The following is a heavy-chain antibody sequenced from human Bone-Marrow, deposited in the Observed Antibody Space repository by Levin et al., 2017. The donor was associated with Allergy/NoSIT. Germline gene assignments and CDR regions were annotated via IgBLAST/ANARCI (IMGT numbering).Heavy chain of an antibody. CDR3: AAYFFGSGSFYFDY. CDR2: INPSGGT. D-gene: IGHD3-10*01. CDR1: DGSLTSYF. Sequence: SETLSLTCGVIDGSLTSYFWSWIRLSPGKRPEWIGDINPSGGTTYNPSLKSRVTISLDTSKRQFSLRLTSATAAATAVYFCAAYFFGSGSFYFDYWGQGNQVTVSS. V-gene: IGHV4-34*01. J-gene: IGHJ4*02.